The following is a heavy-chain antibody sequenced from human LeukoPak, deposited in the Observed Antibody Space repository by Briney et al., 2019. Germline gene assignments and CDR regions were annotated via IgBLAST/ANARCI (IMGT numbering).Heavy chain of an antibody. CDR2: INQGGSQK. Sequence: GGSLRLSCAASGFIFSSYWMSWVRQVPGKGLEWVANINQGGSQKYYVESVKGRFTISRDDAKNSLFLQMNDLREEDTAVYYCARDRCCGIGWESVGYLDYWGLGTLVTVSS. J-gene: IGHJ4*02. V-gene: IGHV3-7*01. D-gene: IGHD6-19*01. CDR1: GFIFSSYW. CDR3: ARDRCCGIGWESVGYLDY.